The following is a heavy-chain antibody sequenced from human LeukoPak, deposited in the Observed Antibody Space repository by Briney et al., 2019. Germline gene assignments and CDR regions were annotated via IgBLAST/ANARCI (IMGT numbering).Heavy chain of an antibody. V-gene: IGHV1-2*06. CDR3: ARVAWSGYYYYYYMDV. J-gene: IGHJ6*03. CDR2: INPNSGGT. CDR1: GYTFTGYY. D-gene: IGHD3-3*01. Sequence: ASVKVSCKASGYTFTGYYMHWVRQAPGQGLEWMGRINPNSGGTNYAQKFQGRVTMTRDTSISTAYMGLSRLRSDDTAVYYCARVAWSGYYYYYYMDVWGKGTTVTVSS.